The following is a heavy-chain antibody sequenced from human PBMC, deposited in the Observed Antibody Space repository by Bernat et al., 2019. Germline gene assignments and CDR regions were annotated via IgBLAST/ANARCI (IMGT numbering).Heavy chain of an antibody. CDR2: INTDGTIT. D-gene: IGHD5-24*01. J-gene: IGHJ4*02. CDR3: ARHGDGFDD. Sequence: EVQLVESGGGLVQPGGSLRLSCVASGFYFSGYWMHWIRQVPGKGLVWVSGINTDGTITSYADSVKGRFTNSRVHTKNTMSLQMNTLRAEDTAMYYCARHGDGFDDWGQGTLVTVSS. V-gene: IGHV3-74*03. CDR1: GFYFSGYW.